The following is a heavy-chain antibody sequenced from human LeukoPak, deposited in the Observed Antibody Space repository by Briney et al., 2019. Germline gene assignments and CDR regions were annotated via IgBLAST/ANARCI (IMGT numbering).Heavy chain of an antibody. CDR1: GYTFTGYY. D-gene: IGHD5-12*01. J-gene: IGHJ4*02. CDR3: AKVGDIAAWRWSGNNDWSLYFDY. Sequence: ASVKVSCKASGYTFTGYYMHWVRQAPGQGLEWMGWINPNSGDTNYAQKFQGRVTMTRDTSISTAYMELSRLRSDDTALYYCAKVGDIAAWRWSGNNDWSLYFDYWGQGTLVTVSS. CDR2: INPNSGDT. V-gene: IGHV1-2*02.